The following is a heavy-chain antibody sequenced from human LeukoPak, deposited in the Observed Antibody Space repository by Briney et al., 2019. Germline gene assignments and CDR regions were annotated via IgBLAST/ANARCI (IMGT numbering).Heavy chain of an antibody. D-gene: IGHD6-19*01. CDR2: IYYSGST. J-gene: IGHJ4*02. CDR3: ARHRAVAAQFDY. Sequence: SETLSLTCTVSGGSISSSSYYWGWIRQPPGTGLEWIGSIYYSGSTYYNPSLKSRVTISVDTSKNQFSLKLSSVTAADTAVYYCARHRAVAAQFDYWGQGTLVTVSS. V-gene: IGHV4-39*01. CDR1: GGSISSSSYY.